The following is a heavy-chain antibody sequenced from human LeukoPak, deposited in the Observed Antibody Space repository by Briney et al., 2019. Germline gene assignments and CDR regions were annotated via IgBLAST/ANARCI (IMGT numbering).Heavy chain of an antibody. J-gene: IGHJ3*02. CDR2: INPNSGGT. D-gene: IGHD3-10*01. Sequence: ASVKVSCKASGYTFTGYYMHWVRQAPGQGLEWMGWINPNSGGTNYAQKFQGRVTMTRDTSISTAYMELSRLRSDDTAVYYCARTYGSGSYDAFDIWGQGTMVTVSS. CDR1: GYTFTGYY. CDR3: ARTYGSGSYDAFDI. V-gene: IGHV1-2*02.